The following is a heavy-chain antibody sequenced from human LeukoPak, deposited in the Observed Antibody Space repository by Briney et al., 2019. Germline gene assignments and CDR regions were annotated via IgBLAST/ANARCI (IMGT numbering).Heavy chain of an antibody. V-gene: IGHV1-2*02. CDR1: GYTFTGYY. CDR3: VRLYDWGRLDY. CDR2: INPNSGGT. D-gene: IGHD3-9*01. J-gene: IGHJ4*02. Sequence: ASVKVSCKTSGYTFTGYYLFWVRQPPGQGLEWMGWINPNSGGTNYAQKFQGRVTMTRDTSIRTAYMELRRLTSDDTAVYYCVRLYDWGRLDYWGQGTLVTVSS.